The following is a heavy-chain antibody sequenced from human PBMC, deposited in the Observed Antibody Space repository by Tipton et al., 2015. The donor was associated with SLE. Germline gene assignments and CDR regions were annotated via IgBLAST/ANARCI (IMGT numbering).Heavy chain of an antibody. Sequence: QSGAEVKKPGASVKVSCKASGYTFTGYYMHWVRQAPGQGLEWMGWINPNSGGTNYAQKFQGRVTMTRDTSISTAYMELSRLRSDDPAVYYCARVVVPAVGLYYYYYYGMDVWGQGTTVTVSS. CDR1: GYTFTGYY. CDR3: ARVVVPAVGLYYYYYYGMDV. J-gene: IGHJ6*02. D-gene: IGHD2-2*01. V-gene: IGHV1-2*02. CDR2: INPNSGGT.